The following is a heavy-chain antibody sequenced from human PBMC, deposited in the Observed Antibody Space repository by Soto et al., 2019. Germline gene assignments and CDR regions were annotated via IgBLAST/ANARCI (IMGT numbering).Heavy chain of an antibody. CDR1: GFSLSSSGVS. CDR3: VLNCISTRCHLFDYYGLDV. Sequence: QMTLQDSGPTLVKPTQTLTLTCSFAGFSLSSSGVSVGWMRQPPGEALEGLSLIYWDDDQRYSPSVVSRLTITRDISKNAVVVTMTNMDPVDTGTYYCVLNCISTRCHLFDYYGLDVWGQGTTVAVSS. J-gene: IGHJ6*02. D-gene: IGHD2-2*01. V-gene: IGHV2-5*04. CDR2: IYWDDDQ.